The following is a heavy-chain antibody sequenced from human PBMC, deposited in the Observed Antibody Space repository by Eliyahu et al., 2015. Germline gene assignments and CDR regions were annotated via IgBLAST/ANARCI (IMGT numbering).Heavy chain of an antibody. CDR3: ARSIAARPALDP. Sequence: QVQLQQWGAGLLKPSETLSLTCAVYGGSFSGYYWSWIRQPPGKGLEWIGEINHSGNTNYNPSXKSRVTISVDTSKNQFSLKLSSVTAADTAVYYCARSIAARPALDPWGQGTLVTVSS. D-gene: IGHD6-6*01. V-gene: IGHV4-34*01. CDR2: INHSGNT. CDR1: GGSFSGYY. J-gene: IGHJ5*02.